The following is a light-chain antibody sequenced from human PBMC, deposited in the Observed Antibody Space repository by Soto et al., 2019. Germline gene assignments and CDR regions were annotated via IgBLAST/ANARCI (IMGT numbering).Light chain of an antibody. V-gene: IGLV1-40*01. J-gene: IGLJ1*01. CDR3: HSYDSSLSASV. CDR2: GTT. Sequence: QSVLTQPPSASGTPGQRVTISCSGSSSNIGAGYDVHWYQHLPGTAPKLLIYGTTNRPSGVPDRFSGSKSGISASLAITGLQAEDEADYYCHSYDSSLSASVFGAGTKVTVL. CDR1: SSNIGAGYD.